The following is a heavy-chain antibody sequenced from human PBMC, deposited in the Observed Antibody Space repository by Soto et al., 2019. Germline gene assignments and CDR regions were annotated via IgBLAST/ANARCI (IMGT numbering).Heavy chain of an antibody. V-gene: IGHV1-46*01. CDR3: AREGSGSYLVL. CDR1: GYALTGYY. CDR2: INPSDGTS. Sequence: SVKVSCKASGYALTGYYIHWVRQAPGQGLEWMGRINPSDGTSAYTQQFQGRFFMTRDTSTSTVFVELNSLKSQDTALYFCAREGSGSYLVLWGQGTLVTFSS. D-gene: IGHD3-22*01. J-gene: IGHJ4*02.